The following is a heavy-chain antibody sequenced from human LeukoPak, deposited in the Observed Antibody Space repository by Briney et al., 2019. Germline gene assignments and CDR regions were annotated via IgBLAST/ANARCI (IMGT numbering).Heavy chain of an antibody. CDR1: GGSISSYY. V-gene: IGHV4-59*01. D-gene: IGHD5-12*01. CDR2: IYYSGST. CDR3: ARDMVSGYDYHYYYGMDV. Sequence: SETLSLTCTVSGGSISSYYWSWIRQPPGKGLEWIGYIYYSGSTNYNPSLKSRVTISVDTSKNQFSLKLSSVTAAGTAVYYCARDMVSGYDYHYYYGMDVWGQGTTVTVSS. J-gene: IGHJ6*02.